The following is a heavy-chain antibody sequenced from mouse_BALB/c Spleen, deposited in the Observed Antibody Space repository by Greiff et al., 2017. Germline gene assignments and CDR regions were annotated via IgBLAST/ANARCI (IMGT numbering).Heavy chain of an antibody. CDR1: GYTFTSYW. Sequence: VQLQQSGAELAKPGASVKMSCKASGYTFTSYWMHWVKQRPGQGLEWIGYINPSTGYTEYNQKFKDKATLTADKSSSTAYMQLSSLTSEDSAVYYCARSTVVATYYYAMDYWGQGTSVTVSS. D-gene: IGHD1-1*01. CDR3: ARSTVVATYYYAMDY. CDR2: INPSTGYT. V-gene: IGHV1-7*01. J-gene: IGHJ4*01.